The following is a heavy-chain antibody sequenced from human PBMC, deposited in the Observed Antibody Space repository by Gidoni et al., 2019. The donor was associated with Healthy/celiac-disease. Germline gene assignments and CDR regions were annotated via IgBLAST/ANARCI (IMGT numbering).Heavy chain of an antibody. V-gene: IGHV3-23*01. CDR1: GFTFSSDA. J-gene: IGHJ4*02. D-gene: IGHD4-17*01. Sequence: EVQLLESGGGLVQPGGSLRLSCAASGFTFSSDAMSWVRQDPGKGLEWVSVISGSGGSTYYADSVKGRFTISRDNSKNTLYLQMNSLRAEDTAVYYCAKEDTTEGTPGESFDYWGQGTLVTVSS. CDR3: AKEDTTEGTPGESFDY. CDR2: ISGSGGST.